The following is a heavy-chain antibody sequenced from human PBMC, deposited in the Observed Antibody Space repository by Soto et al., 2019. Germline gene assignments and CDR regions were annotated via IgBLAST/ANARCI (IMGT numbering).Heavy chain of an antibody. CDR1: GYTFTSYF. V-gene: IGHV1-18*01. Sequence: QVQLVQSGAEVKKPGASVKVSCKASGYTFTSYFISWVRQAPGQGLEWMGWISAYNGNTNYVQKIQGTVTMTTDTPTPTAYIELRTLSSPATAVYYCARDLPPSDYWGQGTLVTVSS. CDR3: ARDLPPSDY. J-gene: IGHJ4*02. CDR2: ISAYNGNT.